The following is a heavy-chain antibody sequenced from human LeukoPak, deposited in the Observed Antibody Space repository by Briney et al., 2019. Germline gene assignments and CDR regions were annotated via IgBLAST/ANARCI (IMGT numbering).Heavy chain of an antibody. J-gene: IGHJ5*02. V-gene: IGHV4-59*01. CDR2: IYYSGST. Sequence: TSETLSLTCSVSGGSISSYYWSWIRQPPGKGLEWIGYIYYSGSTNYNPSLKSRVTISVDTSKNQFSLKLSSVTAADTAVYYRAREGAQGGGVSWFDPWGQGTLVTVSS. D-gene: IGHD3-10*01. CDR1: GGSISSYY. CDR3: AREGAQGGGVSWFDP.